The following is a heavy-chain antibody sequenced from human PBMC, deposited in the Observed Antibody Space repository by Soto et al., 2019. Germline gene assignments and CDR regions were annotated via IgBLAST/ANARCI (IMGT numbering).Heavy chain of an antibody. CDR2: IDHSGST. V-gene: IGHV4-30-4*01. CDR1: GGSISSGDYY. J-gene: IGHJ5*02. CDR3: ARARPDGAGLDP. Sequence: QVQLQESGPGLVKPSQTLSLTCTVSGGSISSGDYYWSWIRQPPGKGLEWIGNIDHSGSTYYNPSLTGRGTIAVDPARTPSSRKLSSGTAADTAVYCCARARPDGAGLDPWGQGTLVTVSS.